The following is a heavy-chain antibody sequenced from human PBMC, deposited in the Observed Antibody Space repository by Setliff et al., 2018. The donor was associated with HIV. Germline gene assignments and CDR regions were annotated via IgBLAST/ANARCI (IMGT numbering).Heavy chain of an antibody. Sequence: ASVKVSCKASGYTFTSYGISWVRQAPGQGLEWMGWISAYNGNTNYAQKPQGRVTMTTDTSTSTAYMELRSLRSDDTAVYYCARDYGSGSPNWFDPWGQGTLVTVSS. V-gene: IGHV1-18*01. D-gene: IGHD3-10*01. CDR3: ARDYGSGSPNWFDP. CDR1: GYTFTSYG. J-gene: IGHJ5*02. CDR2: ISAYNGNT.